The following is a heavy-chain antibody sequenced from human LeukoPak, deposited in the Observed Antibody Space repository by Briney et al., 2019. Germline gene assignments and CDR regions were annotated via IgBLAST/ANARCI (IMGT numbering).Heavy chain of an antibody. J-gene: IGHJ4*02. V-gene: IGHV4-59*01. D-gene: IGHD4-17*01. CDR2: IYYSGST. CDR3: ARESPRLRSIDY. Sequence: SETLSLTCTVSGGSISSYYWSWIRQPPGKGLEWSGYIYYSGSTNYNPSLNSRVTISVDTSKNQFSLKLSSVTAADTAVYYCARESPRLRSIDYWGQGTLVTVSS. CDR1: GGSISSYY.